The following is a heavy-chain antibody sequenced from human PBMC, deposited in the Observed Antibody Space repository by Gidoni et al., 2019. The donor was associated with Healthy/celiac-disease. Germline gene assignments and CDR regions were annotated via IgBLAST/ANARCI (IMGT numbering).Heavy chain of an antibody. D-gene: IGHD4-17*01. V-gene: IGHV4-39*07. CDR3: ARGSDYGGKT. CDR2: IYYSGST. J-gene: IGHJ5*02. CDR1: GGPISSRSYY. Sequence: QLQLRESGQERVRPSETMSLTCTVPGGPISSRSYYWGWIGRPQGKGLEWIGSIYYSGSTSYNPSLKSRVTISVDTSKNQFSLKLSSVTAADTAVYYCARGSDYGGKTWGQGTLVTVSS.